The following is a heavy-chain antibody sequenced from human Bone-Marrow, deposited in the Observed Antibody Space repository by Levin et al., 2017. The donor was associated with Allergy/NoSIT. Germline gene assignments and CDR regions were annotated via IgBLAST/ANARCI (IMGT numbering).Heavy chain of an antibody. CDR3: ARDLYSSSSKFREENWFDP. V-gene: IGHV7-4-1*02. CDR2: INTNTGNP. D-gene: IGHD6-6*01. J-gene: IGHJ5*02. Sequence: GESLKISCKASGYTFTSYAMNWVRQAPGQGLEWMGWINTNTGNPTYAQGFTGRFVFSLDTSVSTAYLQISSLKAEDTAVYYCARDLYSSSSKFREENWFDPWGQGTLVTVSS. CDR1: GYTFTSYA.